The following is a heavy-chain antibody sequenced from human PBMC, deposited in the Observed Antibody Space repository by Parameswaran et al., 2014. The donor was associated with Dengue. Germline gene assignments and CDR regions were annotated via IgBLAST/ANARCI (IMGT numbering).Heavy chain of an antibody. V-gene: IGHV4-59*01. CDR2: IYYSGST. J-gene: IGHJ4*02. D-gene: IGHD3-22*01. CDR3: ARKRADYYDSSGYYYDY. Sequence: RWIRQPPGKGLEWIGYIYYSGSTNYNPSLKSRVTISVDTSKNQFSLKLSSVTAADTAVYYCARKRADYYDSSGYYYDYWGQGTWSPSPQ.